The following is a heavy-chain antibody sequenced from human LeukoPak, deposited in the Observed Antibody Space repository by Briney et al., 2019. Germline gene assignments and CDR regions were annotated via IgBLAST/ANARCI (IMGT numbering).Heavy chain of an antibody. V-gene: IGHV3-7*03. J-gene: IGHJ4*02. CDR1: GFTFNTFW. CDR3: ARIRASYYFDY. D-gene: IGHD3-3*02. Sequence: GGSLRLSCAASGFTFNTFWMTWVRQAPGKGLEWVANINQDGSEKHYVDSVQGRFTISRDNPKNSLYLQMNSLRAEDTALYYCARIRASYYFDYWGQGTLVTVSS. CDR2: INQDGSEK.